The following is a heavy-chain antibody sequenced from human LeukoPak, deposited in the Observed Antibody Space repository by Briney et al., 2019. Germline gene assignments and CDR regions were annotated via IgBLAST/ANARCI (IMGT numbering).Heavy chain of an antibody. D-gene: IGHD4-17*01. Sequence: GASVKVSCKVSGYRLTEFPMHWVRQVPGKGLEWLGGFDREDDETIYAQKFQGRLTLTEDTSSDTSYMELRSLSSEDTAVYFCAREPGDYGDSGFDYWGQGTLVTVSS. J-gene: IGHJ4*02. CDR2: FDREDDET. CDR1: GYRLTEFP. V-gene: IGHV1-24*01. CDR3: AREPGDYGDSGFDY.